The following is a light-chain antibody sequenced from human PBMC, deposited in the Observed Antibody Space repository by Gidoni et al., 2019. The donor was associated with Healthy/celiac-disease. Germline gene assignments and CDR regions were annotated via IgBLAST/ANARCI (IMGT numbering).Light chain of an antibody. CDR2: DDS. Sequence: VLTQPPSVSVAPGQTARITCGGNNIGSKSVHWYQQKPRQAPVLVVYDDSDRPSGIPERFSGSNSGNTATLTIRRVEAGDEADYYCQVWDSSSDHWVFGGGTKLTVL. CDR3: QVWDSSSDHWV. CDR1: NIGSKS. V-gene: IGLV3-21*02. J-gene: IGLJ3*02.